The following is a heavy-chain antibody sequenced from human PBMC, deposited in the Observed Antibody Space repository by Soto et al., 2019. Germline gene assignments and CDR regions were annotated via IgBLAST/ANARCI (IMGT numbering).Heavy chain of an antibody. D-gene: IGHD5-18*01. Sequence: QVQLQESGPGLVKPSETLSLTCTVSGASISSSYWSWIRQPPGKGLEWIGYIYNSGSTTYNPSLKSRVTVSVDTSKNQCSLRLSSVTDADTAVYYCARRYSYGHFDYWGQGTLVTVSS. V-gene: IGHV4-59*08. J-gene: IGHJ4*02. CDR3: ARRYSYGHFDY. CDR1: GASISSSY. CDR2: IYNSGST.